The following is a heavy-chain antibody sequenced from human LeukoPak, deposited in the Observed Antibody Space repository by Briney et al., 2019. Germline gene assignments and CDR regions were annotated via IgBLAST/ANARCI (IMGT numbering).Heavy chain of an antibody. CDR1: GYTFIAYH. V-gene: IGHV1-2*02. CDR2: INHNSGGT. D-gene: IGHD3-10*01. CDR3: ARDRGWGDAFDI. Sequence: EASVKVSCKASGYTFIAYHMQWVRQAPGQGLEWMGWINHNSGGTNYAQKFQGRVTMTKDTSMSTSYMELSGLTYDDTAVYYCARDRGWGDAFDIWGQGTLVTVSS. J-gene: IGHJ3*02.